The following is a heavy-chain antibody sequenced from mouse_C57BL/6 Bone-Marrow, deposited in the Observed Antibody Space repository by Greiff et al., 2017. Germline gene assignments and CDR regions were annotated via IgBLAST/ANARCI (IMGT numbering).Heavy chain of an antibody. CDR3: ARLLRHFAY. V-gene: IGHV1-82*01. D-gene: IGHD1-2*01. J-gene: IGHJ3*01. Sequence: VTLMESGPELVKPGASVKISCKASGYAFSSSWMNWVKQRPGKGLEWIGRIYPGDGDTNYNGKFKGKATLTADKSSSTAYLQLSSLTSEDSAVYFCARLLRHFAYWGQGTLVTVSA. CDR1: GYAFSSSW. CDR2: IYPGDGDT.